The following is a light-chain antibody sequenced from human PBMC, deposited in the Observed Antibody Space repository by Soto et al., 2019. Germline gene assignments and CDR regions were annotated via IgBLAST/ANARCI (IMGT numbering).Light chain of an antibody. J-gene: IGKJ1*01. Sequence: DIQMTQSPSTLSASVGDRVTITCRASQSISSWLAWYQQKPGEAPKLLIYKASGLDSGVPSRFSGSGSGTEFTLTISSLQPDDFAAYYCQQYSVYSWTFGQGTKVEIK. CDR1: QSISSW. CDR2: KAS. CDR3: QQYSVYSWT. V-gene: IGKV1-5*03.